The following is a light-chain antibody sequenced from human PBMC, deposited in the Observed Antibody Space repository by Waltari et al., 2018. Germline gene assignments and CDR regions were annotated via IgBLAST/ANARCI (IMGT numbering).Light chain of an antibody. CDR2: DAS. CDR1: QSVDIY. J-gene: IGKJ4*01. CDR3: QQRRNWPPLT. V-gene: IGKV3-11*01. Sequence: ETVLTQSPATLSWSPGERATLSCRASQSVDIYLAWYQQKPGQAPRLLIYDASHRATGIPARFSGSGSGTDFTLTISSLEPEDFAVYYCQQRRNWPPLTFGGGTKVEIK.